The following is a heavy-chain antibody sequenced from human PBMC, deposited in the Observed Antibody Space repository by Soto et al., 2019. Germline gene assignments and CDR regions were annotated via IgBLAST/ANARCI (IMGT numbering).Heavy chain of an antibody. D-gene: IGHD5-12*01. V-gene: IGHV1-69*01. J-gene: IGHJ4*02. CDR1: GGTFNNYA. CDR2: IIPIFNSA. Sequence: QVQLVQSGAEVKRPGSSVKVSCKASGGTFNNYALSWVRQAPGQGLEWMGGIIPIFNSANYAQKVQGSVTITADDSTSTAYMELRSLRPDDTAVYYCAREVTVASYSFDFWGQGTLVTVSS. CDR3: AREVTVASYSFDF.